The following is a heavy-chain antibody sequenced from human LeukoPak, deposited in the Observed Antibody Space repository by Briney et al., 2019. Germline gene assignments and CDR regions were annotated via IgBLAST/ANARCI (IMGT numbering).Heavy chain of an antibody. D-gene: IGHD3-3*01. V-gene: IGHV4-59*01. J-gene: IGHJ4*02. CDR2: IYYSGST. CDR3: ARADITIFGVVIHYYFDY. Sequence: SETLSLTCTVSGGSISSYYWSWIRQPPGKGLEWIGYIYYSGSTNYNPSLKSRVTISVDTSKNQFSLELSSVTAADTAVYYCARADITIFGVVIHYYFDYWGQGTLVTVSS. CDR1: GGSISSYY.